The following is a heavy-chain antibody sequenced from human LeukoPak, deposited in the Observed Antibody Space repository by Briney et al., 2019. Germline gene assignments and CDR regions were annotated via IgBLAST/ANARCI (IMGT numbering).Heavy chain of an antibody. V-gene: IGHV3-66*01. CDR2: LYTGGTT. Sequence: GGSLRLSCAASGFTVSNNYMSWVRQAPGKGLEWVSVLYTGGTTYYADSVKGRFTISRDNSKNTVYLDMNSLRAEDTAVYYCARAVDIVATTPFDLWGQGTMVTVSS. D-gene: IGHD5-12*01. CDR3: ARAVDIVATTPFDL. J-gene: IGHJ3*01. CDR1: GFTVSNNY.